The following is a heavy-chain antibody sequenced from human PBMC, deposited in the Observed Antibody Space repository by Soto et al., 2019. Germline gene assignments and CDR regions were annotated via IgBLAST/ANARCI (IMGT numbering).Heavy chain of an antibody. CDR3: AKRITHLGPIDY. CDR2: NYHSGST. V-gene: IGHV4-4*02. CDR1: GGSISSSNW. Sequence: QVQLQESGPGRVKPSGTLSLTCAVSGGSISSSNWWSWVRQPPGKGLEWIGDNYHSGSTNYNPSLKSRVTISVAKSKNQLPLKLSSVAAADTDVYYCAKRITHLGPIDYWGQGTLVTVSS. J-gene: IGHJ4*02. D-gene: IGHD1-20*01.